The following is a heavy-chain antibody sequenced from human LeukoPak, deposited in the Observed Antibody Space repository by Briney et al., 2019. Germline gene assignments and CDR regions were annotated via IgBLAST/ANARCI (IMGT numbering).Heavy chain of an antibody. CDR3: ARGDWNGRFDY. V-gene: IGHV1-69*04. CDR1: GGTFSSYA. D-gene: IGHD1-1*01. J-gene: IGHJ4*02. CDR2: IIPILGIA. Sequence: ASVKVSCKASGGTFSSYAISWVRQAPGQGLEWMGRIIPILGIANYAQKFQGRVTITADKSTSTAYMELSSLRSEDTAVYYRARGDWNGRFDYWGQGTLVTVSS.